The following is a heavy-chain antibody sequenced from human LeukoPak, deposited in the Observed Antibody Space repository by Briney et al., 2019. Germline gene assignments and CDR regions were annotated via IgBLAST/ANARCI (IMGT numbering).Heavy chain of an antibody. J-gene: IGHJ4*02. D-gene: IGHD2-15*01. Sequence: SETLSLTCTVSGVSISTYYWSWVRQPAGKGLEWIGRIYTSGSTNYNPSLNSRVTISVDKSKNHLSLKLSSVTPADTAVYYCARDWRYCSGGSCSYYFDHWGQGAMVTFSS. CDR2: IYTSGST. V-gene: IGHV4-4*07. CDR1: GVSISTYY. CDR3: ARDWRYCSGGSCSYYFDH.